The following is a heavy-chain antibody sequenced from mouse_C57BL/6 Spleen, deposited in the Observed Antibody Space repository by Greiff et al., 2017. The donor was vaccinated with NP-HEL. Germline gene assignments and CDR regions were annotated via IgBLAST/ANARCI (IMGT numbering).Heavy chain of an antibody. J-gene: IGHJ4*01. V-gene: IGHV1-69*01. CDR2: IDPSDSYT. D-gene: IGHD3-1*01. CDR1: GYTFTSYW. Sequence: QVQLKQPGAELVMPGASVKLSCKASGYTFTSYWMHWVKQRPGQGLEWIGEIDPSDSYTNYNQQFKGKSTLTVDKSSSTAYMQLSSLTSEDSAVYYCATTSWAYAMDYWGQGTSVTVSS. CDR3: ATTSWAYAMDY.